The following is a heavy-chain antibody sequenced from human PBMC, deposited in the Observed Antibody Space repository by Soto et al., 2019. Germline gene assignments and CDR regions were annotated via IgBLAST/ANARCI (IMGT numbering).Heavy chain of an antibody. CDR1: GYTFIRYG. CDR3: ARGGYYDNSWGKLSHYGLDF. D-gene: IGHD3-16*01. Sequence: QVQLVQSAAEVKKPGASVKVSCKASGYTFIRYGITWVRQAPGQGLEWMGWISPYNDYTIYAQKLQGRVTMTTDTTPXTXYXXLRGLKSDDTAVYYCARGGYYDNSWGKLSHYGLDFWGQGTSVTVSS. J-gene: IGHJ6*02. V-gene: IGHV1-18*01. CDR2: ISPYNDYT.